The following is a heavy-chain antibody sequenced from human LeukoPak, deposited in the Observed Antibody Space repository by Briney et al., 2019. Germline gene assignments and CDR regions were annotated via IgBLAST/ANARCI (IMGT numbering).Heavy chain of an antibody. D-gene: IGHD5-12*01. CDR3: ARRGWLRSFDY. CDR1: GGSFSGYY. V-gene: IGHV4-34*01. J-gene: IGHJ4*02. Sequence: PSETLSLTCAVYGGSFSGYYWSWIRQPPGKGLEWIGEINHSGSTNYNPSLKSRVTISVDTSKNQLSLKLSSVTAADTAVYYCARRGWLRSFDYWGQGTLVTVSS. CDR2: INHSGST.